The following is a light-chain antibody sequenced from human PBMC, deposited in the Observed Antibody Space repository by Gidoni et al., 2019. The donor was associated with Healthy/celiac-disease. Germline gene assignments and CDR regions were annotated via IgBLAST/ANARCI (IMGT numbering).Light chain of an antibody. Sequence: EMVLTQSPATLSLSPGERATLSCRASQSVSSYLAWYQQKPGQAPRLLIYDASNRATGIPARFSGSGSGTDFTLTISSLEPEDFAVYYCQQRSNCLFXGXTKVEIK. V-gene: IGKV3-11*01. CDR1: QSVSSY. J-gene: IGKJ4*01. CDR3: QQRSNCL. CDR2: DAS.